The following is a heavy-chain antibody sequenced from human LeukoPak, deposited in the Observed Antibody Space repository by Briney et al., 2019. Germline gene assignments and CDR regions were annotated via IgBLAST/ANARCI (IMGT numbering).Heavy chain of an antibody. D-gene: IGHD6-19*01. CDR3: AKESRSDSSGWSEFDY. V-gene: IGHV3-23*01. CDR1: GFTFSSYA. J-gene: IGHJ4*02. CDR2: ISGSGGST. Sequence: GGSLRLSCAASGFTFSSYAMSWVRQAPGKGLEWVSAISGSGGSTYYAASVKGRFTISRDNSKNTLYLQMNSLRAECTAVYYCAKESRSDSSGWSEFDYWGQGTLVTVSS.